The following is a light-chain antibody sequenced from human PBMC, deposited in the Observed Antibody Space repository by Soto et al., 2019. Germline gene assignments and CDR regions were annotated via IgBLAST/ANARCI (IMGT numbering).Light chain of an antibody. V-gene: IGLV2-14*01. CDR3: TSYTRDTALV. J-gene: IGLJ1*01. CDR1: SSDVGTYNY. Sequence: QSALTQPASVYGSPGQSITISCTGTSSDVGTYNYVSWYQHHPGKAPKLIIYEVTNRPSGVSNRFSGSKSGSTASLTISGLQAEDEADYHCTSYTRDTALVFGTGTKLTVL. CDR2: EVT.